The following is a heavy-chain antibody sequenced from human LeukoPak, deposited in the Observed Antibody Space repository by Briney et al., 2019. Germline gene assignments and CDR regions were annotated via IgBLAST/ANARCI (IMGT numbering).Heavy chain of an antibody. CDR2: IYNSET. CDR3: AGEVPRGFRFDY. V-gene: IGHV4-59*08. Sequence: SETLSLTCTVPGGSISSYYWSWIRQSPGKGLEWIAYIYNSETTYNPSLKSRVTISVDTSKSQFSLKLSSVTAADTAIYYCAGEVPRGFRFDYWGQGSLVTVSS. J-gene: IGHJ4*02. D-gene: IGHD5-12*01. CDR1: GGSISSYY.